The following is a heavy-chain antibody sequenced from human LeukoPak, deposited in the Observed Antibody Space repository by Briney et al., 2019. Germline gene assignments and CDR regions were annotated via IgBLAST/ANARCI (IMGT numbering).Heavy chain of an antibody. CDR3: ARAWGYYDSSGYYYPRYYYYYMDV. CDR2: ISAYNGNT. V-gene: IGHV1-18*01. Sequence: ASVKVSCKAAGYTFTSYGISWVRQAPGQGLEWMGWISAYNGNTNYAQKLQGRVTMTTDTSTSTAYMELRSLRSDDTAVDYCARAWGYYDSSGYYYPRYYYYYMDVWGKGTTVTVSS. J-gene: IGHJ6*03. D-gene: IGHD3-22*01. CDR1: GYTFTSYG.